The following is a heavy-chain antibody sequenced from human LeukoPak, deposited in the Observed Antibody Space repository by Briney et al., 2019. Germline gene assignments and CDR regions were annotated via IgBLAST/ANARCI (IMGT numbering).Heavy chain of an antibody. CDR1: GFTFSSYG. V-gene: IGHV3-30*18. CDR3: AKDVELVFDY. Sequence: GRSLRLSCAASGFTFSSYGMHWVRQAPGKGLEWVAVISYDGSNKYYADSVKGRFTISRDNSKNTLYLQMNSLRAEDTAVYYCAKDVELVFDYWGQGTLVTVSS. CDR2: ISYDGSNK. D-gene: IGHD1-26*01. J-gene: IGHJ4*02.